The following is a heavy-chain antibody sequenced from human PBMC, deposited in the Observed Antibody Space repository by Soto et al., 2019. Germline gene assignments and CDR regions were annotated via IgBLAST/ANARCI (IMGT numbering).Heavy chain of an antibody. CDR2: INHSGST. Sequence: SETLSLTCAVYGGSFSGYYWSWIRQPPGKGLEWIGEINHSGSTNYNPSLKSRVTISVDTSKNQLSQKLSYVTDANTAEYNSGRWACSSTSCLSYYYYYYMDVWGKGTTVT. D-gene: IGHD2-2*01. CDR3: GRWACSSTSCLSYYYYYYMDV. CDR1: GGSFSGYY. J-gene: IGHJ6*03. V-gene: IGHV4-34*01.